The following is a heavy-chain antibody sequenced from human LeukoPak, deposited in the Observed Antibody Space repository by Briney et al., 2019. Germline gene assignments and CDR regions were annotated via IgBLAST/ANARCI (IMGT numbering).Heavy chain of an antibody. Sequence: QPGGSLRLSCAASGFTFSTYAMSWVRQAPGKGLEWVSGISGSGGRTYYADSVKGRFTISRDNFKNTLYLQLNSLRAEDTAVYYCVKNGATVPLYYFDYWGQGTLVTVSS. CDR1: GFTFSTYA. J-gene: IGHJ4*02. CDR3: VKNGATVPLYYFDY. CDR2: ISGSGGRT. D-gene: IGHD4-17*01. V-gene: IGHV3-23*01.